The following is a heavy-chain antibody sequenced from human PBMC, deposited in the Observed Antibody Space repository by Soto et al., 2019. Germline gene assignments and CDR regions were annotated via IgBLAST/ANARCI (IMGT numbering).Heavy chain of an antibody. CDR1: GYTFTGYY. D-gene: IGHD6-6*01. V-gene: IGHV1-2*04. CDR2: INPNSGGT. CDR3: ARGNRIAARYYYYYMDV. Sequence: ASVKVSCKASGYTFTGYYMHWVRQAPGQGLEWMGWINPNSGGTNYAQKFQGWVTMTRDTSISTAYMELSRLRSDDTAVYYCARGNRIAARYYYYYMDVSGKGTTVTVS. J-gene: IGHJ6*03.